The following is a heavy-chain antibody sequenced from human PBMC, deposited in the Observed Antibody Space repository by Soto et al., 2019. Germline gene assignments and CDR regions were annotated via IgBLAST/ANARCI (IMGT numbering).Heavy chain of an antibody. CDR1: GYTFTSYG. D-gene: IGHD6-13*01. Sequence: ASVKVSCKASGYTFTSYGISWVRQAPGQGLEWMGWISAYNGNTNYAQKFQGRVTITTDTSTSTAYMELSSLRSEDTAVYYCARDIGSSSWYPFYGMDVWGQGTTVTVSS. CDR3: ARDIGSSSWYPFYGMDV. J-gene: IGHJ6*02. CDR2: ISAYNGNT. V-gene: IGHV1-18*01.